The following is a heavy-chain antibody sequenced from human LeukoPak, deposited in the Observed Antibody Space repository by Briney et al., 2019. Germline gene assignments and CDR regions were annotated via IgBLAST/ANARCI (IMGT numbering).Heavy chain of an antibody. D-gene: IGHD3-22*01. CDR1: GFTFSSYG. V-gene: IGHV3-30*02. CDR2: IRYDGSNK. CDR3: AKDGGRYYYDSSGYDALDY. Sequence: GGSLRLSCAASGFTFSSYGMHWVRQAPGKGLEWVAFIRYDGSNKYYADSVKGRFTISRDNSKSTLYLQMNSLRAEDTAVYYCAKDGGRYYYDSSGYDALDYWGQGTLVTVSS. J-gene: IGHJ4*02.